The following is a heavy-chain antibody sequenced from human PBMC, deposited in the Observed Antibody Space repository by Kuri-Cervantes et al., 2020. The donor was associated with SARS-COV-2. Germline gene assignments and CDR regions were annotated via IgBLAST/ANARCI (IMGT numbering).Heavy chain of an antibody. CDR3: AKGGYHYYYYMDV. Sequence: LSLTRAASGFTFSSYWMHWVRQAPGKGLVWVSRINSDGSSTSYADSVKGRFTISRDNSKNTLYLQMNSLRAEDTAVYYCAKGGYHYYYYMDVWGKGTTVTVSS. V-gene: IGHV3-74*01. D-gene: IGHD2-15*01. CDR2: INSDGSST. CDR1: GFTFSSYW. J-gene: IGHJ6*03.